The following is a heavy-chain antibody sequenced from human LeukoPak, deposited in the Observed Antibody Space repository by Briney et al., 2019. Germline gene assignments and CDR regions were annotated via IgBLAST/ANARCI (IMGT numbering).Heavy chain of an antibody. CDR2: INSDGSST. V-gene: IGHV3-74*01. CDR1: GFTFSSYW. J-gene: IGHJ4*02. Sequence: GGSLRLSCAASGFTFSSYWMHWVRQAPGKGLVWVSRINSDGSSTNYADSVKGRFTISRDNAKNTLYLQMNSLRAEDTAVYYCARDAAIAARLDYFDYWGQGTLVTVSS. CDR3: ARDAAIAARLDYFDY. D-gene: IGHD6-6*01.